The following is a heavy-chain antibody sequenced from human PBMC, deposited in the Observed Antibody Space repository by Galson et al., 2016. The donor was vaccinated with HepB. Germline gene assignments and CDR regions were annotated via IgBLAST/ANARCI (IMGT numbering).Heavy chain of an antibody. V-gene: IGHV3-21*01. CDR3: MSGYTSGI. CDR1: GFSFSDSS. CDR2: INFSSGYI. D-gene: IGHD6-13*01. J-gene: IGHJ3*02. Sequence: SLRLSCAASGFSFSDSSMNWVRQAPGKGPEWVSSINFSSGYIHYADSVRGRFTISRDNAQNSVFLQMNSLRVEDTAMYFCMSGYTSGIWGQGTMVTVSS.